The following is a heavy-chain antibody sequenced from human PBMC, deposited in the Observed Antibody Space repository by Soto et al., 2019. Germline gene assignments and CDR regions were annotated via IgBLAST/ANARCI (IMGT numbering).Heavy chain of an antibody. CDR2: ASPDATST. J-gene: IGHJ5*02. CDR3: TRHGSGDYFLFDP. CDR1: GFTFSRYG. Sequence: GGSLRLSCAASGFTFSRYGMHWVRQAPGKGLEWVSRASPDATSTSYADSVNGRFTISRDNAKHTLCMQMNSLRAEDTAVYYCTRHGSGDYFLFDPWGQGPL. V-gene: IGHV3-74*01. D-gene: IGHD3-10*01.